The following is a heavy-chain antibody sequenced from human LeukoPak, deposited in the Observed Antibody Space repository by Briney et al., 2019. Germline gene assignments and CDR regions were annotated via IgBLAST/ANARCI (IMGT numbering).Heavy chain of an antibody. CDR2: TYYRSKWYN. CDR3: ASLRERSYYARGFDY. D-gene: IGHD1-26*01. J-gene: IGHJ4*02. V-gene: IGHV6-1*01. Sequence: SQTLSLTCAISGDSVSSNSAAWNWIRQSPSRGLEWLGRTYYRSKWYNDYAVSVKSRITINPDTSKNQFSLQLNSVTPEDTAVYYCASLRERSYYARGFDYWGQGTLVTVSS. CDR1: GDSVSSNSAA.